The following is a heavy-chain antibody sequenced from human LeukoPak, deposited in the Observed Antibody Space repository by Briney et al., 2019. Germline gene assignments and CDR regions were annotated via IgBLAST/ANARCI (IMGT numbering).Heavy chain of an antibody. J-gene: IGHJ4*02. V-gene: IGHV3-74*01. CDR3: ASPPPRSYYYDSSGQLDY. CDR1: GFTFSSYW. CDR2: INSDGSST. Sequence: GGSLRLSCAASGFTFSSYWMHWVRQAPGKGLVWVSRINSDGSSTSYADSVKGRFTISRDNAKNTLYLQMNSLRAEDAVVYHCASPPPRSYYYDSSGQLDYWGQGTLVTVSS. D-gene: IGHD3-22*01.